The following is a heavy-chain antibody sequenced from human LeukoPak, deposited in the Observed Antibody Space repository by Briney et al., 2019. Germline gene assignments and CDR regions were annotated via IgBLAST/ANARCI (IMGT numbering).Heavy chain of an antibody. Sequence: SETLSLTCTVSGGSISSSSYYWGWIRQPPGKGLEWIGSIYYSGSTYYNPSLKSRVTISVDTSKNQFSLRLSSVTAADTAVYYCATPDYSGAWFDPWGQGTLVTVSS. D-gene: IGHD2-15*01. CDR2: IYYSGST. CDR1: GGSISSSSYY. V-gene: IGHV4-39*01. J-gene: IGHJ5*02. CDR3: ATPDYSGAWFDP.